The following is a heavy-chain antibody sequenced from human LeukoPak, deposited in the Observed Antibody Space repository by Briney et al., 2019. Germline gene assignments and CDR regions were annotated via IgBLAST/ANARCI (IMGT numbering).Heavy chain of an antibody. CDR2: ISGSGGST. V-gene: IGHV3-23*01. CDR3: ARVGPRDSSGRYYFDY. D-gene: IGHD3-22*01. Sequence: GGSLRLSCAASGFTFSSYAMSWVRQAPGKGLEWVSAISGSGGSTYYADSVKGRFTISRDNSKNTLYLQMNSLRAEDTAVYYCARVGPRDSSGRYYFDYWGQGTLVTVSS. CDR1: GFTFSSYA. J-gene: IGHJ4*02.